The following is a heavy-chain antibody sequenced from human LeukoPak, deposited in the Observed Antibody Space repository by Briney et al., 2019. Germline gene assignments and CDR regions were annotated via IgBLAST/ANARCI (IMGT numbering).Heavy chain of an antibody. V-gene: IGHV4-30-4*08. Sequence: SETLSLTCTVSGGSISSGDYYWSWIRQPPGKGLEWIGYIYYSGSTYYNPSLKSRVTISVDTSKNQFSLKLSSVTAADTAVYYCARGYDFWSGYYQNWIDPWGQGTLVTVSS. J-gene: IGHJ5*02. CDR3: ARGYDFWSGYYQNWIDP. CDR1: GGSISSGDYY. D-gene: IGHD3-3*01. CDR2: IYYSGST.